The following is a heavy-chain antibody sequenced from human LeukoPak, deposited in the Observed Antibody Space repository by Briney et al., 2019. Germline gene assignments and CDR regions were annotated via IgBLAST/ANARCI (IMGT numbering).Heavy chain of an antibody. D-gene: IGHD3-3*01. J-gene: IGHJ4*02. V-gene: IGHV3-30*02. CDR3: AKPSDKLLYPKFDY. Sequence: GGSLRLSCAASGFTFSSYGMHWVRQAPGKGLEWVAFIQFDGSHIFYTDSVRGRFTISRDNSKNTLYLQMSSLRAEDRAVFYCAKPSDKLLYPKFDYWGREPLVTVSS. CDR1: GFTFSSYG. CDR2: IQFDGSHI.